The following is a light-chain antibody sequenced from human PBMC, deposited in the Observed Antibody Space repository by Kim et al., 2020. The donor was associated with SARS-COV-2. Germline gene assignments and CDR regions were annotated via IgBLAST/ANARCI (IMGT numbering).Light chain of an antibody. CDR1: QDIGSY. V-gene: IGKV1-9*01. J-gene: IGKJ4*01. CDR2: AAS. Sequence: SASVGDRVPFTCRASQDIGSYLAWYQQKPGKAPKLLIYAASTLQSGVPSRFSGSGSGTDFTLTITSLQPEDFATYYCQQLNSYPSFGGGTKVDIK. CDR3: QQLNSYPS.